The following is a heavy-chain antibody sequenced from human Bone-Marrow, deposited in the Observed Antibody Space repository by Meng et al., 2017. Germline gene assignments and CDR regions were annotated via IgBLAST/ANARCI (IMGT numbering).Heavy chain of an antibody. J-gene: IGHJ6*02. Sequence: GGSLRLSCAAPGFTFSSYAMHWVRQAPGKGLEWVAVISYDGSNKYYADSVKGRFTISRDNSKNTLYLQMNSLRAEDTAVYYCARDPDIVVVPAAIPYYYGMDVWGQGTTVTVSS. CDR3: ARDPDIVVVPAAIPYYYGMDV. CDR2: ISYDGSNK. V-gene: IGHV3-30*04. CDR1: GFTFSSYA. D-gene: IGHD2-2*01.